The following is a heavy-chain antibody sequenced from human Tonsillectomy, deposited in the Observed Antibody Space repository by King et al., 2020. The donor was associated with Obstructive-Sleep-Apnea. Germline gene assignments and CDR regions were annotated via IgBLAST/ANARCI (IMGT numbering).Heavy chain of an antibody. Sequence: VQLVESGGGVVQPGRSLRLSCAASGFTFSSYGMHWVRQAPGKGLEWVALMSYDGNNKFYADSVKGRFTISRDTAKNTLYLQMSSLRAEDTAVYYCASAAMSAPAFDYWGQGTLVTVSS. CDR2: MSYDGNNK. V-gene: IGHV3-30*03. D-gene: IGHD2-2*01. J-gene: IGHJ4*02. CDR3: ASAAMSAPAFDY. CDR1: GFTFSSYG.